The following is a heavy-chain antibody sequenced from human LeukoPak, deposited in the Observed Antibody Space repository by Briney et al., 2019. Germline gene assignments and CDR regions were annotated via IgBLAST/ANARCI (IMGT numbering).Heavy chain of an antibody. CDR2: IYYSGST. Sequence: PSETLSLTCTVSGGSISSYYWSWIRQPPGKGLEWIGYIYYSGSTNYNPSLKSRVTISVGTSKNQFSLKLSSVTAADTAVYYCARGKATRHYGMDVWGQGTTVTVSS. CDR1: GGSISSYY. V-gene: IGHV4-59*01. J-gene: IGHJ6*02. CDR3: ARGKATRHYGMDV.